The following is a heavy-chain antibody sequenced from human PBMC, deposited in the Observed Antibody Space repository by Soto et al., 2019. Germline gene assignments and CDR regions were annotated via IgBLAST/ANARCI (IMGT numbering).Heavy chain of an antibody. Sequence: TSETLSLTCTVSGGSISSYYWSWIRQPPGKGLEWIGYIYYSGSTNYNPSLKSRVTISVDTSKNQFSLKLSSVTAADTAVYYCARDRQVAAAWDYGTDVWGQGTTVTVSS. CDR3: ARDRQVAAAWDYGTDV. D-gene: IGHD6-13*01. V-gene: IGHV4-59*01. J-gene: IGHJ6*02. CDR1: GGSISSYY. CDR2: IYYSGST.